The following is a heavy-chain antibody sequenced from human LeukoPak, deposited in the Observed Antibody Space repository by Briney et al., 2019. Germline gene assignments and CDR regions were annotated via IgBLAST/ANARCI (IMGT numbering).Heavy chain of an antibody. CDR1: GYTFTGYY. D-gene: IGHD3-3*01. CDR3: ARAGRGDYDFWSGPRWFDP. CDR2: INPNSGGT. V-gene: IGHV1-2*02. J-gene: IGHJ5*02. Sequence: EASVKVSCKASGYTFTGYYMHWVRQAPGQGLEWMGWINPNSGGTNYAQEFQGRVTMTRDTSISTAYMELSRLRSDDTAVYYCARAGRGDYDFWSGPRWFDPWGQGTLVTVSS.